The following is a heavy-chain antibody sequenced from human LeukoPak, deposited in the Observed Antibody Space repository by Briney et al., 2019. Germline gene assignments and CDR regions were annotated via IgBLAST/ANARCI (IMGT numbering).Heavy chain of an antibody. V-gene: IGHV4-59*01. Sequence: PSETPSLTCTVSGGSISSYYWSWIRQPPGKGLEWIGYIYYSGSTNYNPSLKSRVTISVDTSKNQFSLKLSSVTAADTAVYYCARGPNPPVLGSDYWGQGTLVTVSS. CDR2: IYYSGST. J-gene: IGHJ4*02. CDR3: ARGPNPPVLGSDY. D-gene: IGHD2-15*01. CDR1: GGSISSYY.